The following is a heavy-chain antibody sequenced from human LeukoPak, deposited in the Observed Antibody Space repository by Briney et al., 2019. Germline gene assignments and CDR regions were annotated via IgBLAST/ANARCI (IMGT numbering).Heavy chain of an antibody. J-gene: IGHJ6*03. CDR3: ARSGRWLVPPLGGYYYMDV. CDR2: IKQDGSEK. CDR1: GFTFSSYW. D-gene: IGHD6-19*01. V-gene: IGHV3-7*03. Sequence: TGGSLRLSCAASGFTFSSYWMSWVRQAPGKGLEWVANIKQDGSEKYYVDSVKGRFTISRDNAKNSLYLQMNSLRAEDTALYYCARSGRWLVPPLGGYYYMDVWGKGTTVIVSS.